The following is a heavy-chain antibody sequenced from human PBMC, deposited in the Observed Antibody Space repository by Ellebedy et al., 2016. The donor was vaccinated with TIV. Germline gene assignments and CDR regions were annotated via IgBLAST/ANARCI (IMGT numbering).Heavy chain of an antibody. J-gene: IGHJ4*02. D-gene: IGHD3-10*01. Sequence: PGGSLRLSCAASGFTFSDYGMHWVRQAPGKGLEWVAFILYDGTSQFYADSVKCRFTISRDNSKSTLFLQMSSLRVEDTAVYFCAKDPLGWGQGTLVTVSS. CDR1: GFTFSDYG. CDR2: ILYDGTSQ. V-gene: IGHV3-30*02. CDR3: AKDPLG.